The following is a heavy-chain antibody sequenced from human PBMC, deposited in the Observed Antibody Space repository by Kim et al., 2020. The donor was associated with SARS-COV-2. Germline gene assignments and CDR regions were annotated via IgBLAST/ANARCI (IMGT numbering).Heavy chain of an antibody. CDR3: ATDGFYSDSFPYSY. Sequence: ASVKVSCKVSGYTLTEFSIYWVRQAPGKGLEWMGGFDPENGETIYTQNFQGRVTVTEDTSTDTAYMQLSSLRSEDTAVYYCATDGFYSDSFPYSYWGQGTLVTVSS. CDR1: GYTLTEFS. D-gene: IGHD3-22*01. CDR2: FDPENGET. V-gene: IGHV1-24*01. J-gene: IGHJ4*02.